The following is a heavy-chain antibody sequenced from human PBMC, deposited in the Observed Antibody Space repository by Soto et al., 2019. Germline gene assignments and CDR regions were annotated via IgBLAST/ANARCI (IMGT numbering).Heavy chain of an antibody. Sequence: ASVKVSCKASGYTSSDFGISWVRQAPGQGLEWMGWVSGNNGASNPAPKVQGRITMTLDTSTGVSYMALRSLRSDDTAIYYCVRDQKYFRVNGNWFDSWGQGTLVTVSS. J-gene: IGHJ5*01. V-gene: IGHV1-18*04. CDR1: GYTSSDFG. CDR3: VRDQKYFRVNGNWFDS. CDR2: VSGNNGAS. D-gene: IGHD2-2*01.